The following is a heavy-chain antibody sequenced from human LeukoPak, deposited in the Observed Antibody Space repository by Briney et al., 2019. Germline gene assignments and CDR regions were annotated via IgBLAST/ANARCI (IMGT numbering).Heavy chain of an antibody. D-gene: IGHD2-2*03. CDR3: ARVDDLDAFDI. CDR1: GFTFSNHA. J-gene: IGHJ3*02. CDR2: ISDDGTSK. Sequence: GGSLRLSCVTSGFTFSNHAMHWVRQGPGKGLEWVAVISDDGTSKFYADSVKGRFTIFRDNSKNTLFLQINSLRPEDTAMYYCARVDDLDAFDIWGQGTLVTVSS. V-gene: IGHV3-30*04.